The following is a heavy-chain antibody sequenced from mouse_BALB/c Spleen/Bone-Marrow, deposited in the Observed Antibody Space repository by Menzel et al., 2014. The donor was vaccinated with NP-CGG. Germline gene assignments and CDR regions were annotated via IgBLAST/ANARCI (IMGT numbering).Heavy chain of an antibody. CDR1: GYTFTSYY. Sequence: VHLVESGPELVKPGASVRISCKASGYTFTSYYIHWVKQRPGQGLEWIGWIYPGNVNTKYNEKFKGKATLTADKSSSTAYMQLSSLTFEDSAVYFCARDYDYDAWFAYWGLGTLVTVSA. CDR3: ARDYDYDAWFAY. D-gene: IGHD2-4*01. CDR2: IYPGNVNT. V-gene: IGHV1S56*01. J-gene: IGHJ3*01.